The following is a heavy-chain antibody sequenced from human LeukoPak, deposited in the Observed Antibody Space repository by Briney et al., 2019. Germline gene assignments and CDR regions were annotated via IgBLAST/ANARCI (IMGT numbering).Heavy chain of an antibody. CDR2: IYHSGST. V-gene: IGHV4-59*12. J-gene: IGHJ6*03. Sequence: ASETLSLTCTVSGGSISSYYWSWIRQPPGKGLEWIGYIYHSGSTYYNPSLKSRVTISVDRSKNQFSLKLSSVTAADTAVYYCARSRNYYYYMDVWGKGTTVTVSS. D-gene: IGHD1-1*01. CDR1: GGSISSYY. CDR3: ARSRNYYYYMDV.